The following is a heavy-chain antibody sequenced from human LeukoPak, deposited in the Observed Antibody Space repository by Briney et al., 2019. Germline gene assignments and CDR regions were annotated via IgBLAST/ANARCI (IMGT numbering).Heavy chain of an antibody. CDR3: ARRSLREAYNRFDP. CDR2: MSHSGSA. J-gene: IGHJ5*02. CDR1: GGSVTTSFYY. Sequence: SETLSLTCTVSGGSVTTSFYYWGWIRHPPGKGLEWVGSMSHSGSAFYNPSLKSRVSISVDTSKNQFSLRVTSVTAADTALYYCARRSLREAYNRFDPWGQGTLVTVSS. D-gene: IGHD3-10*01. V-gene: IGHV4-39*01.